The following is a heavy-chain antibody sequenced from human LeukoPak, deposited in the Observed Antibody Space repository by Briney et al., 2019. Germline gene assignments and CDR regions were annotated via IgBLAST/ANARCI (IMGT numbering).Heavy chain of an antibody. D-gene: IGHD2-2*01. CDR1: GYTFTNYA. Sequence: ASVKVSCKASGYTFTNYAMNWVRQAPGQRLEWMGLINADDGNTRYSQRFQGRVTITRDTSANTAYMELSSLRFEDTAVYYCARGIVVQPSANWFDPWGQGTPVTVSS. CDR2: INADDGNT. V-gene: IGHV1-3*01. CDR3: ARGIVVQPSANWFDP. J-gene: IGHJ5*02.